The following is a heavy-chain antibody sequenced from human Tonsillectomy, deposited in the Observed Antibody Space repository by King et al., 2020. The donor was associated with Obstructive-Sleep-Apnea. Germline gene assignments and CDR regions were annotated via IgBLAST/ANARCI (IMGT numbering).Heavy chain of an antibody. J-gene: IGHJ6*02. CDR3: ARVGGGYNLDFYYGMDV. Sequence: QLVQSGAEVKKPGAPVKVSCKASGYTFTNYGITWVRQAPGQGPEWMGSISAYNGNTNYAQKLQGIVTMTTDTSTSTAYMELRSLRSDDTAVYYCARVGGGYNLDFYYGMDVWGQGTTVTVSS. CDR1: GYTFTNYG. D-gene: IGHD5-24*01. V-gene: IGHV1-18*01. CDR2: ISAYNGNT.